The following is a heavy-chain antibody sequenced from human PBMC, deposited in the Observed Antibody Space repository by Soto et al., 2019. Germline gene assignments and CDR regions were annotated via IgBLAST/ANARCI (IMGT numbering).Heavy chain of an antibody. CDR1: GGTFSSYA. J-gene: IGHJ4*02. D-gene: IGHD1-26*01. V-gene: IGHV1-69*01. CDR2: IIPIFGTA. CDR3: ARGGGELLTATNFDY. Sequence: QVQLVQSGAEVKKPGSSVKVSCKASGGTFSSYAISWVRQAPGQGLEWMGGIIPIFGTANYVQKFQGRVMIPGDESRSTAYMELSRLRSEDTAVYYCARGGGELLTATNFDYWGQGTLVTVSS.